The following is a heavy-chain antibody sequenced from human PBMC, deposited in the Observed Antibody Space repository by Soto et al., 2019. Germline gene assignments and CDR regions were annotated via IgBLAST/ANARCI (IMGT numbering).Heavy chain of an antibody. CDR1: GFTFSGSA. CDR3: TRKLRAEWLDAFDI. J-gene: IGHJ3*02. V-gene: IGHV3-73*01. CDR2: IRSKANSYAT. Sequence: GGSLRLSCAASGFTFSGSAMHWVRQASGKGLEWVGRIRSKANSYATAYAASVKGRFTISRDDSKNTAYLQMNSLKTEDTAVYYCTRKLRAEWLDAFDIWGQGTMVTVSS. D-gene: IGHD3-3*01.